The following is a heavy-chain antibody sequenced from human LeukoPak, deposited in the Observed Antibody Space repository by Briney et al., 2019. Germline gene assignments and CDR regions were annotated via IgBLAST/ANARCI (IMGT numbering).Heavy chain of an antibody. Sequence: SETLSLTCAVYGGSFSGYYWSWIRQPPGKGLEWIGEINHSGSTNYNPSLKSRVTISVDTSKNQFSLKLSSVTAADTAVYYCARVYYDSSGSPSCLDIWGQGTMVTVSS. J-gene: IGHJ3*02. V-gene: IGHV4-34*01. CDR1: GGSFSGYY. CDR2: INHSGST. CDR3: ARVYYDSSGSPSCLDI. D-gene: IGHD3-22*01.